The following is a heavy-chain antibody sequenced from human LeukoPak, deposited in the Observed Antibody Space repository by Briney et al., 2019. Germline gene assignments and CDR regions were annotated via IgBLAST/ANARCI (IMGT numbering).Heavy chain of an antibody. D-gene: IGHD2-2*01. CDR3: ARGYCSSTSCPLDY. CDR2: INSDGSST. J-gene: IGHJ4*02. V-gene: IGHV3-74*01. Sequence: GGSLRLSCAASGFTVSSNDMTWVRQAPGKGLVWVSRINSDGSSTSYADSVKGRFTISRDNAKNTLYLQMNSLRAEDTAVYYCARGYCSSTSCPLDYWGQGTLVTVSS. CDR1: GFTVSSND.